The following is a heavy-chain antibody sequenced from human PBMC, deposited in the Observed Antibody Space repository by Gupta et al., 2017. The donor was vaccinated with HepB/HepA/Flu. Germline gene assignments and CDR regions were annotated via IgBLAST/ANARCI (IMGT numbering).Heavy chain of an antibody. CDR1: GGSISSGGYY. Sequence: QVQLQESGPGLVKPSQTLSLTCTVSGGSISSGGYYWSWIRQHPGKGLEWIGYIYDSGSTYDNPSLKSRVTISVDTSKNQFSLKRSSGTAADTAVYYCARHGGVGVVPAAMYRDPVWYFDRWGRGTLVTVSS. CDR3: ARHGGVGVVPAAMYRDPVWYFDR. V-gene: IGHV4-31*03. D-gene: IGHD2-2*01. CDR2: IYDSGST. J-gene: IGHJ2*01.